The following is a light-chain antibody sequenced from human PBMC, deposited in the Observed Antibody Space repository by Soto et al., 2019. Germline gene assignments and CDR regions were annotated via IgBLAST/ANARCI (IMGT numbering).Light chain of an antibody. CDR3: QQYGSSRA. CDR1: QSVSSSY. V-gene: IGKV3-20*01. J-gene: IGKJ1*01. CDR2: GAT. Sequence: PGERATLSCRASQSVSSSYLAWYQQKPGQAPRLLIYGATSRATGIPDRFSGSGSGTDFTLTISRLEPEDFAVYYCQQYGSSRAFGQGTKVEIK.